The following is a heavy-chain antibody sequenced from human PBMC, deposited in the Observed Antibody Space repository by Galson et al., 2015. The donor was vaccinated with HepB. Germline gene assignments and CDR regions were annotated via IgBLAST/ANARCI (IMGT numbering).Heavy chain of an antibody. J-gene: IGHJ5*02. CDR3: ARGGSYFDGRGSLYNWFDP. CDR1: GYTFTNYY. V-gene: IGHV1-46*01. Sequence: SVKVSCKASGYTFTNYYLHWVRQAPGQGLEWMAIIDPRGGSTTFAQKFQGRVTLTRDTSTSTVDMELSSLRSEDTAVYYCARGGSYFDGRGSLYNWFDPWGQGTLVTVSS. D-gene: IGHD3-22*01. CDR2: IDPRGGST.